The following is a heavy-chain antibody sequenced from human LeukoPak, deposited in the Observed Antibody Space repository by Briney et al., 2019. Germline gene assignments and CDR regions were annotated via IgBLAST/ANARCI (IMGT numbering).Heavy chain of an antibody. D-gene: IGHD3-10*01. CDR3: AKGVTYHYGSGSVKWFDP. V-gene: IGHV3-74*03. CDR2: IHSDGIGT. J-gene: IGHJ5*02. Sequence: GGSLRLSCAASGFSFSTSWMHWVRQAPGKGLVWVSRIHSDGIGTTYADSVKGRFTISRDNAKSSLYLQMNSLRAEDTALYYCAKGVTYHYGSGSVKWFDPWGQGTLVTVSS. CDR1: GFSFSTSW.